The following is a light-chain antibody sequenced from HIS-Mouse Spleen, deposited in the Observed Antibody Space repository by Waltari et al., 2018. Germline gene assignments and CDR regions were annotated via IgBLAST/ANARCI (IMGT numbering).Light chain of an antibody. Sequence: EIVLTQSPATLSLSPGERATLPCRASQSVSSYLAWYQQQPGQAPRLLIYDASNRATGIPARFSGSGSGTDFTLTISSLEPEDFAVYYCQQRSNWRFTFGPGTKVDIK. CDR3: QQRSNWRFT. V-gene: IGKV3-11*01. J-gene: IGKJ3*01. CDR2: DAS. CDR1: QSVSSY.